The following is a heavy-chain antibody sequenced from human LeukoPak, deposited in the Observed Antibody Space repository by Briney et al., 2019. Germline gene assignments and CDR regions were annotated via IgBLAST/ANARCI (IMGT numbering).Heavy chain of an antibody. CDR3: ATDSGSYYDGMAV. D-gene: IGHD1-26*01. V-gene: IGHV1-46*01. J-gene: IGHJ6*02. CDR2: INPSGGGT. Sequence: ASVTVSCTASGYTFTSHYIHWVRQAPGQGLEWMGIINPSGGGTSYAQRFQGRVTMTRDTSTSTVYMELSSLRFEDTAVYYCATDSGSYYDGMAVWGQGTTVTVSS. CDR1: GYTFTSHY.